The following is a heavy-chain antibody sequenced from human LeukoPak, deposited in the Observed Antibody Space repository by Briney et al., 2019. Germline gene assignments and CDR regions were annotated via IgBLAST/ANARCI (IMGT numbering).Heavy chain of an antibody. Sequence: SEALSLTCTVSGGSISSYYWSWIRQPPGKGLEWIGYIYSSGSTNYNPSLKSRITISVDTSKNQFSLKLSSVTAADTAVYYCARFAYCGGHCWYYFDYWGQGSLVTVSS. D-gene: IGHD2-21*02. CDR2: IYSSGST. V-gene: IGHV4-59*01. CDR3: ARFAYCGGHCWYYFDY. J-gene: IGHJ4*02. CDR1: GGSISSYY.